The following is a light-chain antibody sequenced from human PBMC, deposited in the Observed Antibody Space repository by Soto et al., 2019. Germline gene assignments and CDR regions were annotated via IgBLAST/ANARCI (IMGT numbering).Light chain of an antibody. Sequence: QSVLTQPPSASGSPGQSVTISCTGTKNDIGVYDFVSWYQHHPGKAPRLIIYEVVQRPSGVPDRFAGSKSGNTASLTVSGLQAGDEADYFCTSYAGSNSGVFGSGTKVTVL. CDR2: EVV. J-gene: IGLJ1*01. CDR3: TSYAGSNSGV. CDR1: KNDIGVYDF. V-gene: IGLV2-8*01.